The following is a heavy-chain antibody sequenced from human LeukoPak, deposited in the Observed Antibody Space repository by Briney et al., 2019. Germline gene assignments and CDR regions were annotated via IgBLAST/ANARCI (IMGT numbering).Heavy chain of an antibody. CDR1: GFTFSASG. CDR3: VTEWPVW. CDR2: ISHDKSII. V-gene: IGHV3-48*01. Sequence: PGGSLRLSCAVSGFTFSASGMHWVRQAPEKGLEWVSYISHDKSIIHYADSVKARFTISKHNVKNSLFLQVNSLRLDDTAVYFCVTEWPVWWGQGTLVTVSS. J-gene: IGHJ4*02. D-gene: IGHD3-16*01.